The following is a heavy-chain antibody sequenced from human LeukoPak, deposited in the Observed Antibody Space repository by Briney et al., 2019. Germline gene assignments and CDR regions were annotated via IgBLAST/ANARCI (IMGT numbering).Heavy chain of an antibody. CDR1: GGSFSGYY. Sequence: PSETLSLTCAVYGGSFSGYYWSWIRQPPGKGLEWIGEINHSGSTNYNPSLKSRVTISVDTSKNQFSLKLSSVTAADTAAYYCARGPLGDYEDYWGQGTLVTVSS. J-gene: IGHJ4*02. V-gene: IGHV4-34*01. D-gene: IGHD4-17*01. CDR3: ARGPLGDYEDY. CDR2: INHSGST.